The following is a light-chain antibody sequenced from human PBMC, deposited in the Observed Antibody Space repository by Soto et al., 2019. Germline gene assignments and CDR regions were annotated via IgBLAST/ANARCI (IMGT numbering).Light chain of an antibody. CDR1: QTVISTY. Sequence: EIVLTQSPGTLSLSQGERATLSCRASQTVISTYLAWYQQKPGQAPRLLIYGASSRATGVPDRFSGSGSGTDFTLIISRLEPQASAVYFCQQYGSSPLTFGGGTKVEIK. V-gene: IGKV3-20*01. CDR2: GAS. J-gene: IGKJ4*01. CDR3: QQYGSSPLT.